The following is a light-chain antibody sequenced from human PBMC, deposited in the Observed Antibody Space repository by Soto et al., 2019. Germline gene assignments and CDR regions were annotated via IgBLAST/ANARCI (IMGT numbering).Light chain of an antibody. J-gene: IGKJ5*01. V-gene: IGKV1-12*01. CDR1: QSIRSS. CDR3: QQANSFPLT. CDR2: AAS. Sequence: DIQMTQSPSTLSASVGDRVTITCRASQSIRSSLAWYLQRPGKAPKLLIYAASSLQSGVPLRFSGSGSGTNFTLTISSLQPEDFATYYCQQANSFPLTFGQGTRLEIK.